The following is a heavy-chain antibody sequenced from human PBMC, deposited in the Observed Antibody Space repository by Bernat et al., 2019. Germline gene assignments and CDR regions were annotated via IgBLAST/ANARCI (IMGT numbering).Heavy chain of an antibody. CDR3: ARDPPDKGAAATFVDY. V-gene: IGHV3-48*03. D-gene: IGHD2-15*01. Sequence: EVQLVESGGNLVQPGGSLRLSCVVSGFTSSSYEMNWVRQAPGKGLEWVSYINYGGSNTYYAESVKGRFTISRDNAKNSLYLQMNSLRAEDTAVYYCARDPPDKGAAATFVDYWGQGTLVSVSS. CDR1: GFTSSSYE. J-gene: IGHJ4*02. CDR2: INYGGSNT.